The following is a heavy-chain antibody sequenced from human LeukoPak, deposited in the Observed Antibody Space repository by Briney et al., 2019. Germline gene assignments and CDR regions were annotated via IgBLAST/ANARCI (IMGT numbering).Heavy chain of an antibody. CDR1: GGSFSGYY. D-gene: IGHD3-10*01. CDR3: ARRGYYGSGSYRNFDY. Sequence: PSETLSLTCAVYGGSFSGYYWSWIRQPPGKGLEWIGEINHSGSTNYNPSLKSRVTISVDTSKNQFSLKLSSVTAADTAVYYCARRGYYGSGSYRNFDYWGQGTLVTVSS. V-gene: IGHV4-34*01. CDR2: INHSGST. J-gene: IGHJ4*02.